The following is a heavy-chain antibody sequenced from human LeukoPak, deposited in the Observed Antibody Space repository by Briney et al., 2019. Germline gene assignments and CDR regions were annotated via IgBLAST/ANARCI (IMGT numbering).Heavy chain of an antibody. V-gene: IGHV3-23*01. D-gene: IGHD3-10*01. Sequence: GGSLRLSCATSGFTFSSYAMAWVRQAPGKGLEWVSSISTGGGATYSADSVKGRFTTSRDKSKNTLFLQMNSLRDEDTAVYYCSREIYGSRFDPWGQGTLVTVSS. CDR1: GFTFSSYA. CDR3: SREIYGSRFDP. CDR2: ISTGGGAT. J-gene: IGHJ5*02.